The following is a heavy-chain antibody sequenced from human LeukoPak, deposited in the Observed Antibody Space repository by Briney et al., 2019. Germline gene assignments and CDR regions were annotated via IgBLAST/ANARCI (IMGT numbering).Heavy chain of an antibody. D-gene: IGHD2-2*01. J-gene: IGHJ6*03. V-gene: IGHV3-11*01. CDR1: GFTFSDYY. Sequence: GGSLRLSCAVSGFTFSDYYMSWIRQPPGKGLEWVSYISSSGSTIYYTDSVKGRFTMSRDNANNSLYLQMNSLRAEDSAVYCCARSGLLSGYYYYYMDVWGKGTTVTISS. CDR2: ISSSGSTI. CDR3: ARSGLLSGYYYYYMDV.